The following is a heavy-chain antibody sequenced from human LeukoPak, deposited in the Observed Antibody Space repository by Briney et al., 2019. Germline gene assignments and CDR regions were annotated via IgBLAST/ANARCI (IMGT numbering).Heavy chain of an antibody. CDR2: IYYSGST. D-gene: IGHD2-15*01. J-gene: IGHJ4*02. Sequence: PSETLSLTCTVSGGSISSSSYYRGWIRQPPGKGLEWIGSIYYSGSTYYNPSLKSRVTISVDTSKNQFSLKLSSVTAADTAVYYCARGSSIVVVVAATSSFDYWGQGTLVTVSS. CDR1: GGSISSSSYY. V-gene: IGHV4-39*01. CDR3: ARGSSIVVVVAATSSFDY.